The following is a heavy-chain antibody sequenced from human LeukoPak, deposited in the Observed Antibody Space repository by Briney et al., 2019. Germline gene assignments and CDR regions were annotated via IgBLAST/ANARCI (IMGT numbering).Heavy chain of an antibody. CDR3: VRDSGGYAY. D-gene: IGHD5-12*01. J-gene: IGHJ4*02. CDR1: GFPFSYYW. CDR2: ISTDENVT. Sequence: GGSLRLSCAASGFPFSYYWMHWVRQAPGKGLVWVSRISTDENVTTYMDSVKGRFTISRDNAKNTLYLQMNSLRAGDSAVYYCVRDSGGYAYWGQGTLVTVSS. V-gene: IGHV3-74*03.